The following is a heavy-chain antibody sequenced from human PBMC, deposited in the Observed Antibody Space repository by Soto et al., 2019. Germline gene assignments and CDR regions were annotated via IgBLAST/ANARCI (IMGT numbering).Heavy chain of an antibody. CDR2: IYYSGST. Sequence: PSETLSLTCTVSGGSMSSRSHYWGWVRHPPGKGLEWIGSIYYSGSTYYNPSLKSRVTISVDTSKNQFSLKLSSVTAADTAVYYCARHHVTIFGVVIFWFDPWGQGTLVTVSS. V-gene: IGHV4-39*01. CDR3: ARHHVTIFGVVIFWFDP. J-gene: IGHJ5*02. CDR1: GGSMSSRSHY. D-gene: IGHD3-3*01.